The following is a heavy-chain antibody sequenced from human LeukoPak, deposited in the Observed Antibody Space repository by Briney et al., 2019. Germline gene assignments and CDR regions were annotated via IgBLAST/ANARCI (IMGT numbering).Heavy chain of an antibody. Sequence: PGGSLRLSCAASGFTFDDYAMHWVRQAPGKGLEWVSGISWNSGSIGYADSVKGRFTISRDNAKNSLYLQMNSLRAEDTAVYYCARGLYDILTGYYVYWGQGTLVTVSS. V-gene: IGHV3-9*01. CDR3: ARGLYDILTGYYVY. CDR2: ISWNSGSI. CDR1: GFTFDDYA. D-gene: IGHD3-9*01. J-gene: IGHJ4*02.